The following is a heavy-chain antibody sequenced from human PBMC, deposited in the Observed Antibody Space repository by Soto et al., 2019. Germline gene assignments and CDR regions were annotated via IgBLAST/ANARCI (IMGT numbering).Heavy chain of an antibody. CDR3: ARETFLYSSSWLGFDP. V-gene: IGHV4-30-2*01. J-gene: IGHJ5*02. CDR2: IYHSGST. CDR1: GGSISSGDYY. D-gene: IGHD6-13*01. Sequence: SETLSLTCTVSGGSISSGDYYWSWIRQPPGKGLEWIGYIYHSGSTYYNPSLKSRVTISVDRSKNQFSLKLSSVTAADTAVYYCARETFLYSSSWLGFDPWGQGTLVTVSS.